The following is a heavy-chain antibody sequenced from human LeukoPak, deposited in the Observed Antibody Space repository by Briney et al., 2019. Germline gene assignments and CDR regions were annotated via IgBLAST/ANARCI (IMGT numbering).Heavy chain of an antibody. Sequence: SETLSLTCNVSAGSISSSSYFWAWVRQPPGKWLEWIGTMYYSGSTYKNPTLKSRVSISLYTSKNQLSMKLRSVTASDTAIYYCASQPRDSVWFPESSCYFDYWGQXXLVTVSS. CDR1: AGSISSSSYF. CDR2: MYYSGST. V-gene: IGHV4-39*01. CDR3: ASQPRDSVWFPESSCYFDY. J-gene: IGHJ4*02. D-gene: IGHD3-10*01.